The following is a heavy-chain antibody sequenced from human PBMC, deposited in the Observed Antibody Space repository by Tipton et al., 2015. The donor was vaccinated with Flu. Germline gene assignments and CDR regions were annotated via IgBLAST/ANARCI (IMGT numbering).Heavy chain of an antibody. D-gene: IGHD4-11*01. Sequence: TLSLTCTVSGDSISSSSYLWNWIRQPAGKGLEWIGTVSRTGSTIYNPSLKSRVTLSIDTSKNQFSLKMKSVTATDMAVYYCARRDYSNYVSDPKSWFDPWGQGTLVAVSS. CDR2: VSRTGST. CDR1: GDSISSSSYL. J-gene: IGHJ5*02. CDR3: ARRDYSNYVSDPKSWFDP. V-gene: IGHV4-61*02.